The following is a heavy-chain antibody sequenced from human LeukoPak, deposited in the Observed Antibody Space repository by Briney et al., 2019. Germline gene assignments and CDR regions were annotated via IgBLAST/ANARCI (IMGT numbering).Heavy chain of an antibody. D-gene: IGHD3-22*01. CDR1: GGSISSYY. V-gene: IGHV4-59*01. CDR3: ARHYYYDGNGYPDYFDC. J-gene: IGHJ4*02. CDR2: IYYSGST. Sequence: SETLSLTCTVSGGSISSYYWSWIRHPPGKGLEWIGYIYYSGSTNYNPSLKSRVTISVDTSKNQFSLKLSSVTAADTAVYYCARHYYYDGNGYPDYFDCWGQGTLVTVSS.